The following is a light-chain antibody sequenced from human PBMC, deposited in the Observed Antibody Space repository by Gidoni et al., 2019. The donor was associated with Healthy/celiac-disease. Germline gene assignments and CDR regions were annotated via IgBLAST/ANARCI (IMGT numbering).Light chain of an antibody. Sequence: DIQSTRTPSSLSASIGDRVTITCRASQSVSNYLNWYQQKPGRAPKLLIYAASSLQSGIPSRFSGSGSGTDFTLTISSLQPEDFAIYYCQQSYSSPLTFGGGTKVDI. CDR2: AAS. J-gene: IGKJ4*01. CDR1: QSVSNY. V-gene: IGKV1-39*01. CDR3: QQSYSSPLT.